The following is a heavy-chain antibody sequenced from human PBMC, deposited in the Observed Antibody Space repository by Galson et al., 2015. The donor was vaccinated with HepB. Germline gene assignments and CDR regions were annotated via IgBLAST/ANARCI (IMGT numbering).Heavy chain of an antibody. CDR2: INPNSGGT. D-gene: IGHD2-15*01. CDR1: GYTFTGYY. Sequence: SVKVSCKASGYTFTGYYMHWVRQAPGQGLEWMGWINPNSGGTNYAQKFQGRVTMTRDTSISTAYMELSRLRSDDTAVYYCARGRGSNIVVVVAATRYFDLWGRGTLVTVSS. J-gene: IGHJ2*01. V-gene: IGHV1-2*02. CDR3: ARGRGSNIVVVVAATRYFDL.